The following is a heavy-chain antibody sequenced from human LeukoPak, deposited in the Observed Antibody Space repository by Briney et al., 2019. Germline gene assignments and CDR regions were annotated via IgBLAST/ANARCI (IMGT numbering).Heavy chain of an antibody. Sequence: SETLSLTCTVSGGSISSYYWSWIRQPPGKGLEWIGYIYYSGSTNYNPPLKSRVTISVDTSKNQFSLKLSSVTAADTAAYYCAREEERWLHHYYYYYMDVWGKGTTVTVSS. V-gene: IGHV4-59*01. J-gene: IGHJ6*03. CDR2: IYYSGST. CDR1: GGSISSYY. CDR3: AREEERWLHHYYYYYMDV. D-gene: IGHD5-24*01.